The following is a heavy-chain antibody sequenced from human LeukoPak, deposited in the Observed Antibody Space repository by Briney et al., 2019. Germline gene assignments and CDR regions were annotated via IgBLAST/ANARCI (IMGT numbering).Heavy chain of an antibody. D-gene: IGHD4-17*01. J-gene: IGHJ4*02. CDR2: INQDESET. CDR1: GFTFGNHW. CDR3: ARGMTTES. Sequence: QPGGSLRLSCAGSGFTFGNHWMTWVRQAPGKGLEWVANINQDESETYSVDSVKGRFTISRDNANNLLYLQMNSLKVDDTAVYYCARGMTTESWGQGTLVTVSS. V-gene: IGHV3-7*01.